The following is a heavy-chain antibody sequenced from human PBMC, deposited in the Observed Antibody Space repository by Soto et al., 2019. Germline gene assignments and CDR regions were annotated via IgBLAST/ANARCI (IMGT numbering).Heavy chain of an antibody. V-gene: IGHV4-34*01. J-gene: IGHJ6*02. CDR2: INHSGST. CDR3: ARASESVKQWMGDYYYGMDG. Sequence: LETLSLTCAVYGGSFSGYYWSWVRQPPGKGLEWIGEINHSGSTSYNPSLKSRVTISIDPSKNQFSLKLSSVPAADTAVYYCARASESVKQWMGDYYYGMDGWGQGKTVTGSS. D-gene: IGHD6-19*01. CDR1: GGSFSGYY.